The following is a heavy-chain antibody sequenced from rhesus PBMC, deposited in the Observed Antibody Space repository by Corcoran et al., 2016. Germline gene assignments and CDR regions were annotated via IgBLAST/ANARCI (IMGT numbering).Heavy chain of an antibody. CDR2: ITYSGST. V-gene: IGHV4-122*02. CDR3: ARNYYYDSARTDY. J-gene: IGHJ4*01. D-gene: IGHD3-28*01. CDR1: GGSISSGYYY. Sequence: QVQLQESGPGLVKPSETLSLTCAVSGGSISSGYYYWSWIRQPPVKGLELIGYITYSGSTSYTPSLKSRVTISRDTSKNQFSLKLSSVTAADTAVYYCARNYYYDSARTDYWGQGVLVTVSS.